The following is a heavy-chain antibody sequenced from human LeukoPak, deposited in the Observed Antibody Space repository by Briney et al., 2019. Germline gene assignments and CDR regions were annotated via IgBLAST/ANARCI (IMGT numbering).Heavy chain of an antibody. CDR3: ARGKVYYYYDY. CDR1: GFNVRSNY. D-gene: IGHD5/OR15-5a*01. V-gene: IGHV3-53*01. Sequence: GGSLRLSCAVSGFNVRSNYMTWVRQAPGKGLEWVSVLHSGGDTYYADSVRGRFTISRENSENMLFLQMNGLRADDSAIYYCARGKVYYYYDYWGQGTLVTVSS. J-gene: IGHJ4*02. CDR2: LHSGGDT.